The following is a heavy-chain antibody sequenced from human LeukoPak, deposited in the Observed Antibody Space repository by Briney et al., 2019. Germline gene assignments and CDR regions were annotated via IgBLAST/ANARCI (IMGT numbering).Heavy chain of an antibody. Sequence: GSLRLSCAASGFTFSSYGMHWVRQAPGKGLEWISYVTTTSNAVYYADSVKGRFTISRDNAKNSLYLQMNSLGDEDTAVYYCARRVVGAMPFDYWGQGTLVTVSS. V-gene: IGHV3-48*02. CDR2: VTTTSNAV. J-gene: IGHJ4*02. D-gene: IGHD1-26*01. CDR3: ARRVVGAMPFDY. CDR1: GFTFSSYG.